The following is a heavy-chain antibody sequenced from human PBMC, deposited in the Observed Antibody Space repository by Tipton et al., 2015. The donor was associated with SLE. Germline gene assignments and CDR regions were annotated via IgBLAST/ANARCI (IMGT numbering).Heavy chain of an antibody. CDR1: GASISSGGYF. Sequence: GASISSGGYFWNWIRQHPGKGLEWIGYVYYSGTTYYNPSLSSRVSISIDRSKNQFSLKLNSVTAADSAVYYCGRGQLRWLQSWGQGALVTVSS. CDR2: VYYSGTT. D-gene: IGHD5-24*01. CDR3: GRGQLRWLQS. J-gene: IGHJ5*02. V-gene: IGHV4-31*02.